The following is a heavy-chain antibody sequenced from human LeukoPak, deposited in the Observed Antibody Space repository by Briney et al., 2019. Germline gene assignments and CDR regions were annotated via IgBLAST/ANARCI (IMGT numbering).Heavy chain of an antibody. CDR3: ARALPSPLYSGSYADAFDI. Sequence: GGSLRLSCAASGFTFSSYSMNWVRQAPGKGLEWVSSISSSSSYIYYADSVKGRFTISRDNAKNSLYLQMNSLRAEDTAVYYCARALPSPLYSGSYADAFDIWGQGTTVTVSS. D-gene: IGHD1-26*01. V-gene: IGHV3-21*01. CDR1: GFTFSSYS. CDR2: ISSSSSYI. J-gene: IGHJ3*02.